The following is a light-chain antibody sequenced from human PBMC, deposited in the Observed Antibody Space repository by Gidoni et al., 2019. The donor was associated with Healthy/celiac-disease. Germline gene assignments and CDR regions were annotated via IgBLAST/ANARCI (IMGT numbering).Light chain of an antibody. CDR1: QSISSH. V-gene: IGKV1-39*01. CDR3: QQSYSTSIT. J-gene: IGKJ5*01. Sequence: DIQMTQSPSSLSASVGDRVTITCRASQSISSHLKWYQQKPGKAPQLLIYAASSLQSGVPSRFSGSGSGTDFTLTISSLQPEDFATYYCQQSYSTSITFGQGTRLEIK. CDR2: AAS.